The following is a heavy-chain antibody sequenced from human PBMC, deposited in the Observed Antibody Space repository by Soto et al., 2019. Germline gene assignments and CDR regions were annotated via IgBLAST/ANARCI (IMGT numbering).Heavy chain of an antibody. V-gene: IGHV1-69*01. J-gene: IGHJ5*02. CDR3: ARDLGTTIAGPPRRETYGCVDP. D-gene: IGHD3-22*01. Sequence: QVQLVQSGAEVKRPGSSVKLSCKASGGTFTYDGISWVRQAPGQGLEWMGGIIPIIGPATYAQKFQGRHTITADQSMSTAYMELSSLGSEDTALYYCARDLGTTIAGPPRRETYGCVDPWGQGTLVTVSS. CDR2: IIPIIGPA. CDR1: GGTFTYDG.